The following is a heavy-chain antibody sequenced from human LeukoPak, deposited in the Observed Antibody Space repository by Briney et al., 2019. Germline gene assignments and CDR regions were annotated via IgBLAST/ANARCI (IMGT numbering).Heavy chain of an antibody. J-gene: IGHJ4*02. CDR1: GGSISGYY. CDR3: ARVTGYMVEDYFDS. CDR2: IYYSGST. D-gene: IGHD6-13*01. Sequence: SETLSLTCTVSGGSISGYYWSWIRQPPGKGLEWIGYIYYSGSTNYNPSLKSRVTISVDTSKNQFSLRLRSVTAADTAVYYCARVTGYMVEDYFDSWGQGTLVTVSS. V-gene: IGHV4-59*01.